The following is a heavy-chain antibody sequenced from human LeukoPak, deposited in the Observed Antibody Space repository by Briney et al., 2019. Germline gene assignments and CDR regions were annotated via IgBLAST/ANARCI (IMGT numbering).Heavy chain of an antibody. CDR2: INPSSGST. D-gene: IGHD6-13*01. Sequence: GASVKVSYKASGYTFTSYYMHWVRQAPGQGLEWVGMINPSSGSTTYAQKFQGRVAMTGDTSTYTVYMQMSSLRSEDTAVYFCARGQGYSDSHQDYWGQGTLVIVSS. J-gene: IGHJ4*02. CDR1: GYTFTSYY. V-gene: IGHV1-46*01. CDR3: ARGQGYSDSHQDY.